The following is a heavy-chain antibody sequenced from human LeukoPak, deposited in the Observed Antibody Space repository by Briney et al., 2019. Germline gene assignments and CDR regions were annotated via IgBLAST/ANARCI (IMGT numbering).Heavy chain of an antibody. Sequence: SGTLSLTCAVSGGSISTNNWWTWVRQPPGKGLEWIGEIHHSGSTDYNPSLKSRVTISPDKSKNQFSLTLTSVTAADTAVYYCARDNTVMVTDYWGQGTLVTVSS. D-gene: IGHD5-18*01. J-gene: IGHJ4*02. CDR2: IHHSGST. CDR1: GGSISTNNW. V-gene: IGHV4-4*02. CDR3: ARDNTVMVTDY.